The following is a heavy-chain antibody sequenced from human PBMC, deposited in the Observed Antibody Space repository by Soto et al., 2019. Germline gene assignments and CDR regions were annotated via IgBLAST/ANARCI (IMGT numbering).Heavy chain of an antibody. CDR3: ARVSSSSWTAVGYFDY. CDR1: GGSISSSNW. D-gene: IGHD6-13*01. V-gene: IGHV4-4*02. J-gene: IGHJ4*02. CDR2: IYHSGST. Sequence: QVQLQESGPGLVKPSGTLSLTCAVSGGSISSSNWWSWVRQSPGKGLEWIGEIYHSGSTNNNPSLQSRVTISVDKSKNQFFLKLNSVAAADTAVYYCARVSSSSWTAVGYFDYWGQGTLVTVSS.